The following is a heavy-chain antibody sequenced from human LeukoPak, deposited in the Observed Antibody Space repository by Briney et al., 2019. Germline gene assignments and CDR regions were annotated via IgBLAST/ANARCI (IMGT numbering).Heavy chain of an antibody. D-gene: IGHD2-15*01. CDR2: IYYSGST. J-gene: IGHJ5*02. V-gene: IGHV4-59*01. Sequence: PSETLSLTCTVSGGSISSYYWSWIRQPPGKGLEWIGYIYYSGSTNYTPSLKSRVTISVDTSKNQFSLKLSSVTAADTAVYYCAVYCSGGSCQAGCFDPWGQGTLVTVSS. CDR3: AVYCSGGSCQAGCFDP. CDR1: GGSISSYY.